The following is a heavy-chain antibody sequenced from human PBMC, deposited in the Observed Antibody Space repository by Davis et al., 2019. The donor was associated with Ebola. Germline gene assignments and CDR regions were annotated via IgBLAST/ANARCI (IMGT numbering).Heavy chain of an antibody. CDR3: AKDSSSWAYYDSAGYPFDH. CDR2: ISAYNGQI. Sequence: ASVKVSCKTSGYTFTSYGISWLRQAPGQGLEGMGWISAYNGQIKYAQKFEGRVSMTTDTSTNTGYMELRSLKSDDTAMYYCAKDSSSWAYYDSAGYPFDHWGQGTLVTVSS. J-gene: IGHJ4*02. CDR1: GYTFTSYG. V-gene: IGHV1-18*01. D-gene: IGHD6-13*01.